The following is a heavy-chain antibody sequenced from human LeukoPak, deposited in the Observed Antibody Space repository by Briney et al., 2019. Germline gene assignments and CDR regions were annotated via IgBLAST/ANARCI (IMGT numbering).Heavy chain of an antibody. J-gene: IGHJ4*02. Sequence: GGSLRLSCAASGFTVSTNYMSWVRQAPGKGLEWVSVIYTSGNTYYADSVKGRFTISRDNSKDTLYLQMNSLRAEDTAVYYCAKQGCSGGSCYFDYWGQGTLVTVSS. CDR3: AKQGCSGGSCYFDY. D-gene: IGHD2-15*01. V-gene: IGHV3-66*04. CDR2: IYTSGNT. CDR1: GFTVSTNY.